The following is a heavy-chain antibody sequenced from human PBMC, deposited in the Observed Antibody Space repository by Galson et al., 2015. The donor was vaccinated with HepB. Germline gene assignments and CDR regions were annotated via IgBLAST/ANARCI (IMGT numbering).Heavy chain of an antibody. J-gene: IGHJ5*02. CDR2: INTNTGNP. CDR1: GYTFTNYA. D-gene: IGHD3-10*01. V-gene: IGHV7-4-1*02. CDR3: ARTPYYGSGSHNNAWFDP. Sequence: SVKVSCKASGYTFTNYAMNWVRQAPGQGLEWMGWINTNTGNPTYAQGSTGRFVFTLDTSVSTAYLQISSLKAEDTAVYFCARTPYYGSGSHNNAWFDPWGQGTPVTVSS.